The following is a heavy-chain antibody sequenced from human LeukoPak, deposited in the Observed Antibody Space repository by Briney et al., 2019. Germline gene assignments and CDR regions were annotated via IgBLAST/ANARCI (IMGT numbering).Heavy chain of an antibody. V-gene: IGHV4-30-2*01. Sequence: SQTLSLTCAVSGGSISSGGYSWSWIRQPPGKGLEWIGYIYHSGSTYYNPSLKSRVTISVDRSKNQFSLKLSSVTAADTAVYYCARTDDYYYGTDVWGQGTTVTVSS. CDR3: ARTDDYYYGTDV. D-gene: IGHD3-3*01. CDR1: GGSISSGGYS. CDR2: IYHSGST. J-gene: IGHJ6*02.